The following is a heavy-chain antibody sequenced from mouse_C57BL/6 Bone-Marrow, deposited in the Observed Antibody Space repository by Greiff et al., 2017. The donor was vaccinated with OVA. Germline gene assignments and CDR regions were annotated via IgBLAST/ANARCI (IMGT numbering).Heavy chain of an antibody. CDR2: IDPNSGGT. CDR3: ARKGIYYDYPYYFDY. D-gene: IGHD2-4*01. V-gene: IGHV1-62-3*01. Sequence: QVQLQQPGAELVKPGASVKLSCKASGYTFTSYWMHWVKQRPGRGLEWIGRIDPNSGGTKYNEKFKSKATLTVDKPSSTAYMQLSSLTSEDSAVYYCARKGIYYDYPYYFDYWGQGTTLTVSS. CDR1: GYTFTSYW. J-gene: IGHJ2*01.